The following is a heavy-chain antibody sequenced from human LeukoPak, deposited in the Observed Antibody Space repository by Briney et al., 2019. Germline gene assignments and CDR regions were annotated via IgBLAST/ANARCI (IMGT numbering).Heavy chain of an antibody. CDR3: ARGQYDYVWGSYRPYFDY. V-gene: IGHV1-18*04. J-gene: IGHJ4*02. CDR2: ISPYNGNT. CDR1: GYTFNSYG. D-gene: IGHD3-16*02. Sequence: GASVKVSCKASGYTFNSYGISWVRQAPGQGLEWMGSISPYNGNTKYAERLQGRVIMTTDTSTRTAYMELRSLRSDDTAVFYCARGQYDYVWGSYRPYFDYWGQGTLVTVSS.